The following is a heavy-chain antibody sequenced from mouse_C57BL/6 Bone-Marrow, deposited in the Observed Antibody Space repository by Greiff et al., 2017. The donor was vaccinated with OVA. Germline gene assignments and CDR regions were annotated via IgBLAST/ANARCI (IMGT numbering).Heavy chain of an antibody. CDR2: IYPGDGDT. V-gene: IGHV1-82*01. CDR1: GYAFSSSW. CDR3: AREDYYGSSPYWYFDV. J-gene: IGHJ1*03. Sequence: QVQLQQSGPELVKPGASVKISCKASGYAFSSSWMNWVKQRPGKGLEWIGRIYPGDGDTNYNGKFKGKATLTADKSSSTAYMQLSSLTSEDSAVYFCAREDYYGSSPYWYFDVWGTGTTVTVSS. D-gene: IGHD1-1*01.